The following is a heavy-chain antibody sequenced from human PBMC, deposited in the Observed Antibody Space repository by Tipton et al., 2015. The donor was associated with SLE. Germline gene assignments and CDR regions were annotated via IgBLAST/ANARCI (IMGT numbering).Heavy chain of an antibody. CDR1: GGSISSYY. Sequence: TLSLTCTVSGGSISSYYWSWIRQPPGKGLEWIGYIYYSGSTNYNPSLKSRVTISVDTSKNQFSLKLSSVTAADTAVYYCAGGVGATNPFDYWGQGTLVTVSS. V-gene: IGHV4-59*07. CDR2: IYYSGST. J-gene: IGHJ4*02. CDR3: AGGVGATNPFDY. D-gene: IGHD1-26*01.